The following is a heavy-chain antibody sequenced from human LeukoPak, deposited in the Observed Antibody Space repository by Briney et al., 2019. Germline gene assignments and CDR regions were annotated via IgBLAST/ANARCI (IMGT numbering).Heavy chain of an antibody. CDR2: IYYSGST. CDR1: GGSISDYY. D-gene: IGHD1-14*01. V-gene: IGHV4-59*01. J-gene: IGHJ3*02. CDR3: ARDRPYTRAFDI. Sequence: SETLSLTCSVSGGSISDYYWSWVRQPPGKGLEWIGYIYYSGSTNYNPSLKSRVTISVDTSKNQFSLKLSSVTAADTAVYYCARDRPYTRAFDIWGQGTMVTVSS.